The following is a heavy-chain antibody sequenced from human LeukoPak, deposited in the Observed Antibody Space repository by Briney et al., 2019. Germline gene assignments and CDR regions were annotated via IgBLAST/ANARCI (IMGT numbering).Heavy chain of an antibody. CDR1: GITLSNYG. CDR3: AKRGVVIRVIVGFHKAAYYFDS. D-gene: IGHD3-16*02. V-gene: IGHV3-23*01. Sequence: GGSLTLSCAVSGITLSNYGMSWVRQAPGKGLEWVAGISDSGGSTNYADSVKGRFTISRDNPKNTLYLQMNSLRAEDTAVYFCAKRGVVIRVIVGFHKAAYYFDSWGQGALVTVSS. CDR2: ISDSGGST. J-gene: IGHJ4*02.